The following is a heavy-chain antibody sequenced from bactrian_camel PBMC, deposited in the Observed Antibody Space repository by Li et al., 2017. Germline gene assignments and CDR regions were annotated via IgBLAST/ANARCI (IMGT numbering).Heavy chain of an antibody. CDR2: VDTDGTP. Sequence: VQLVESGGGSVQAGGSPRLSCVASGNTGRSTYMAWFRQAPGEDREVVAAVDTDGTPTYADSVKGRFSISRDNAKGTAYLQMNSLKPEDTAVYYCVSDRVATASFFIKEKDIERHNYWGQGTQVTVS. CDR3: VSDRVATASFFIKEKDIERHNY. J-gene: IGHJ4*01. V-gene: IGHV3S53*01. D-gene: IGHD4*01. CDR1: GNTGRSTY.